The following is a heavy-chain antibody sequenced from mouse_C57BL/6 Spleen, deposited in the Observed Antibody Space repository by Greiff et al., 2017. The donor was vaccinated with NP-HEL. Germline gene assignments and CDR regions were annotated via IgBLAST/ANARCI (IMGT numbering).Heavy chain of an antibody. CDR2: ISGGGGNT. Sequence: EVMLVESGGGLVKPGGSLKLSCAASGFTFSSYTMSWVRQTPEKRLEWVATISGGGGNTYYPDSVKGRFTISRDNAKNTLYLQMSSLRSEDTALYYCARKSPIYSFDYWGQGTTLTVSS. J-gene: IGHJ2*01. CDR3: ARKSPIYSFDY. V-gene: IGHV5-9*01. CDR1: GFTFSSYT.